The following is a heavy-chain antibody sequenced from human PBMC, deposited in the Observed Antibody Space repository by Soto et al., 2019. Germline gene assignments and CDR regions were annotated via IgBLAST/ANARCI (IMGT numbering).Heavy chain of an antibody. CDR1: GGTFSSYA. CDR3: ARGASRHDSIGYHWFDP. CDR2: IIPIFGTA. D-gene: IGHD3-22*01. V-gene: IGHV1-69*01. J-gene: IGHJ5*02. Sequence: QVQLVQSGAEVKKPGSSVKVSCKASGGTFSSYAISWVRQAPGQGLEWMGGIIPIFGTANYAQKFQGRVTITADESTSTAYMELSSLRSEDTAVYYCARGASRHDSIGYHWFDPWGQGTLVTVSS.